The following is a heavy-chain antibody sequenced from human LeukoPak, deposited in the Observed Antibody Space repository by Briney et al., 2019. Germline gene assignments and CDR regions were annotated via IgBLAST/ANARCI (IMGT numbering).Heavy chain of an antibody. CDR2: MNPNSGNT. Sequence: GASVKVSCKASGYTFTTYDINWVPQATGQGLEWMGWMNPNSGNTGYAQKFQGRVTMTRNTSISTAYMELSSLRSEDTAVYYCARGPNKSDGGNSGSAWFDPWGQGTLVTVSS. J-gene: IGHJ5*02. CDR1: GYTFTTYD. D-gene: IGHD4-23*01. CDR3: ARGPNKSDGGNSGSAWFDP. V-gene: IGHV1-8*01.